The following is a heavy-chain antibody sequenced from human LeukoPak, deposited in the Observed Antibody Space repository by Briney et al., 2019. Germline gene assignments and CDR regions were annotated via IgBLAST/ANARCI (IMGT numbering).Heavy chain of an antibody. CDR2: IYYSGST. J-gene: IGHJ4*02. Sequence: PSVTLSLTCTVSGGSISSSSYYWGWIRQPPGKGLEWIGSIYYSGSTYYNPSLKSRVTISVDTSKNQFSLKLSSVTAADTAVYYCARHFLNVEYSSSSPYFDYWGQGTLATVSS. V-gene: IGHV4-39*01. D-gene: IGHD6-6*01. CDR3: ARHFLNVEYSSSSPYFDY. CDR1: GGSISSSSYY.